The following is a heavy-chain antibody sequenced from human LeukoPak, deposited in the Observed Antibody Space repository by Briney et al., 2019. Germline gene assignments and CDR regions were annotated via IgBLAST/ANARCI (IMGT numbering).Heavy chain of an antibody. D-gene: IGHD2-8*01. CDR3: ARSKYGAFDI. CDR1: RFTFSSYG. J-gene: IGHJ3*02. Sequence: PGGSLRLSCAASRFTFSSYGMHWVRQAPGKGLEWVAYIQYDGSNEQYADSVKGRFSISRDSSKNILYLQMNSLRAEDTAVYYCARSKYGAFDIWGQGTMVTVSS. V-gene: IGHV3-30*19. CDR2: IQYDGSNE.